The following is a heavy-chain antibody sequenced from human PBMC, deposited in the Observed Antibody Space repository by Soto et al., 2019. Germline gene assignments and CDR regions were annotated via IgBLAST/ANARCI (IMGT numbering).Heavy chain of an antibody. CDR2: IRNKGNGYFT. D-gene: IGHD2-2*01. CDR3: ARILLCNSTGCYRAFVI. J-gene: IGHJ3*02. CDR1: GFSFSDHY. V-gene: IGHV3-72*01. Sequence: EVQLVESGGGLVQPGGSLRLSCAASGFSFSDHYMDWVRRAPGKGLEWVGRIRNKGNGYFTEYAACVQVRFTIYRDDSKNSLYLQMNSVSTEDTGVYYCARILLCNSTGCYRAFVIGGQGTMVTVSS.